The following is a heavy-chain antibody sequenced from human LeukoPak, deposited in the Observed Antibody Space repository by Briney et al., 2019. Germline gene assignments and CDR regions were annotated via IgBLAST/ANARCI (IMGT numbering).Heavy chain of an antibody. D-gene: IGHD5-18*01. J-gene: IGHJ4*02. CDR1: GYTFTGYY. CDR3: ARGGGGGYSYGRYFFDY. Sequence: ASVKVSCKASGYTFTGYYMHWVRQAPGQGLEWMGWINPNSGGTNYAQKFQGRVTMTRDTSISTAYMILSSLTSDDTAVFYCARGGGGGYSYGRYFFDYWGQGTLVTVSS. V-gene: IGHV1-2*02. CDR2: INPNSGGT.